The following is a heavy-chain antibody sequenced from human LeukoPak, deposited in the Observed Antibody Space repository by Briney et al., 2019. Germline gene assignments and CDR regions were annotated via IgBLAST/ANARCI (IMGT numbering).Heavy chain of an antibody. CDR3: ARADSGSYDDAFDI. D-gene: IGHD1-26*01. Sequence: SSETLSLTCTVSGGSISSYYWSWIRQPPGKGLEWIGYIYYSGSTNYNPSLKSRVTISVDTSKNQFSLKLSSVTAADTAVYYCARADSGSYDDAFDIWGQGTMVTVSS. CDR1: GGSISSYY. J-gene: IGHJ3*02. CDR2: IYYSGST. V-gene: IGHV4-59*13.